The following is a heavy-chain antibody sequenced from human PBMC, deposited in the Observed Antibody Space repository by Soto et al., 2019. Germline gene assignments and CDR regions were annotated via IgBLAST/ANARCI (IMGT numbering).Heavy chain of an antibody. CDR3: AKATATSGGAFEI. Sequence: GGSLRLSCAVSGFICISYDMSWVRQSPGKGLEWVSTIRVGGSTHYEDYVKGRFTISRAKYKNTLYLQMNRLNAGDTAFYSCAKATATSGGAFEICGQGTMVTVSS. CDR2: IRVGGST. CDR1: GFICISYD. D-gene: IGHD1-1*01. J-gene: IGHJ3*02. V-gene: IGHV3-23*01.